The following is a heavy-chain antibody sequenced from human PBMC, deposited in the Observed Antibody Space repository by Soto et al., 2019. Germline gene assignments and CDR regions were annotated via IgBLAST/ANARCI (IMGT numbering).Heavy chain of an antibody. Sequence: QVQLQESGPGLVKPSETLSLTCTVSGGSISSYYWSWIRQPPGKGLEWIGYIYYSGSTNYTPSLKSRVTISVDTSKNQSSLKLSSVTAADTAVYYCARDRVMAVWGQGTTVTVSS. CDR2: IYYSGST. D-gene: IGHD3-10*01. CDR1: GGSISSYY. J-gene: IGHJ6*02. V-gene: IGHV4-59*01. CDR3: ARDRVMAV.